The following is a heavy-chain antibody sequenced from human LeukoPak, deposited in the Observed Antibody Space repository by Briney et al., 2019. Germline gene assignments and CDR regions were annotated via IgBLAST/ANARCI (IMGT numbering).Heavy chain of an antibody. D-gene: IGHD2-15*01. Sequence: PGGSLRLSCAAAVLTFISYAMSWVRQAAGKGLEWVSAISGSGGSTYYADYVKGRFTISRENSRTTLYVQMNSLRAEDTAAYYCAKDRFCSGAGCSDAFDIWGQGTMVTVSS. CDR3: AKDRFCSGAGCSDAFDI. J-gene: IGHJ3*02. V-gene: IGHV3-23*01. CDR2: ISGSGGST. CDR1: VLTFISYA.